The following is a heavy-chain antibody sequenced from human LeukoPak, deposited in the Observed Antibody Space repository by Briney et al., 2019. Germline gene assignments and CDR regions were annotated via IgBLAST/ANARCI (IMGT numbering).Heavy chain of an antibody. D-gene: IGHD2-2*01. Sequence: SETLSLTCAVSGYSISSGYYWGWIRQPPGKGLEWVGTISHSGTTYYNPSLKSRITMSLETSKNQFSLKLSSVTAAHTAVYYCARECCSSTNSLGPDYWGQGTLVTVSS. CDR2: ISHSGTT. V-gene: IGHV4-38-2*02. CDR3: ARECCSSTNSLGPDY. CDR1: GYSISSGYY. J-gene: IGHJ4*02.